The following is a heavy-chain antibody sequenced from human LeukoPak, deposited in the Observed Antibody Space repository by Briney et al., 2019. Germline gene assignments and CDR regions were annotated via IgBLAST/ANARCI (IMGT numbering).Heavy chain of an antibody. CDR3: AREYGDYTGGAFDI. CDR1: GFTFSSYG. CDR2: IWYDGSNK. Sequence: PGGSLRLSCAASGFTFSSYGMHWVRQAPGKGLEWVAVIWYDGSNKYYAGSVRGRFTISRDNSKNTLYLQMNSLRAEDTAVYYCAREYGDYTGGAFDIWGQGTMVTVSS. D-gene: IGHD4-17*01. J-gene: IGHJ3*02. V-gene: IGHV3-33*01.